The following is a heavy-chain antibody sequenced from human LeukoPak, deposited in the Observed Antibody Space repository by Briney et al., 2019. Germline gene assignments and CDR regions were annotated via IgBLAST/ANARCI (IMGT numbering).Heavy chain of an antibody. CDR1: GGSISSGGYS. CDR2: IYHSGST. V-gene: IGHV4-30-2*01. J-gene: IGHJ4*02. Sequence: PSETLSLTCAVSGGSISSGGYSWSWIRQPPGKNLEWIGYIYHSGSTYYNPSLKSRVTISVDRSKNQFSLKLSSVTAADTAVYYCARVVITLVGAYCFDYWGQGTLVTVSP. CDR3: ARVVITLVGAYCFDY. D-gene: IGHD3-22*01.